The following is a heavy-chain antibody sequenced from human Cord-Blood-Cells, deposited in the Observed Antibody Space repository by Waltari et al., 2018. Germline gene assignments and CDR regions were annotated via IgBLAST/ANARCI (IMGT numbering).Heavy chain of an antibody. CDR2: IYYSGST. J-gene: IGHJ4*02. CDR1: GGSISSSSYY. Sequence: QLQLQESGPGLVKPSETLSLTCTVSGGSISSSSYYWGWIRQPPGKGLEWIGSIYYSGSTYYNPSLKSRVPISVDTSKNQFSLKLSSVTPADTAVYYCARNRYYYDSSGYYIDYWGQGTLVTVSS. V-gene: IGHV4-39*01. CDR3: ARNRYYYDSSGYYIDY. D-gene: IGHD3-22*01.